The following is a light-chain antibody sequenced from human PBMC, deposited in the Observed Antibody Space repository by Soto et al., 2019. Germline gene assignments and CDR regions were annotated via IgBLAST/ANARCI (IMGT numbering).Light chain of an antibody. CDR3: AAWDDRLNGVV. V-gene: IGLV1-44*01. J-gene: IGLJ2*01. CDR2: SNN. CDR1: SSNIGSNT. Sequence: QSVLTQPPSASGTPGQRVTISCSGSSSNIGSNTVNWYQQLPGTAPKILIYSNNQRPSGVPDRFSGSKSGTSASLAISGLQSEDEADYYCAAWDDRLNGVVFGGGTTLTVL.